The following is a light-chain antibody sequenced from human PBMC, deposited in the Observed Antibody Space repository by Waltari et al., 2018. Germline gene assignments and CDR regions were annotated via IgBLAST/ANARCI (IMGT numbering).Light chain of an antibody. CDR3: SSYTSSSSRV. CDR1: SSDIGGYNY. CDR2: DVS. Sequence: QSALTQPASVSGSPGQSITIPCPGTSSDIGGYNYVHWYQQHPGKAPKLMIYDVSKRPSGVSNRFSGSKSGNTVSLTISGLQTVDEADYYCSSYTSSSSRVFGTGTKVTVL. J-gene: IGLJ1*01. V-gene: IGLV2-14*01.